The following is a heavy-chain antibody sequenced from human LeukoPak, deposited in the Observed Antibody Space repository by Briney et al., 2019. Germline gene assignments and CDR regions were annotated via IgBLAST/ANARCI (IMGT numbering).Heavy chain of an antibody. J-gene: IGHJ4*02. Sequence: GGSLRLSCAASGFTFSTFAMIWVRQPPGKGLEWVSTISGSGAGTYYADSVKGRFTISRDNSKNTLYLQMNSLRADDSAVYYCAKDRVVVQSFDYWGQGTLVTVSS. CDR1: GFTFSTFA. CDR2: ISGSGAGT. D-gene: IGHD3-22*01. CDR3: AKDRVVVQSFDY. V-gene: IGHV3-23*01.